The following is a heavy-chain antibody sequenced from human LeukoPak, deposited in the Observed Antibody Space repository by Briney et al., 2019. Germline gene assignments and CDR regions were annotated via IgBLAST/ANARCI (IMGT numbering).Heavy chain of an antibody. V-gene: IGHV3-7*01. CDR1: GFTFGSHW. J-gene: IGHJ6*03. Sequence: GGSLRLSCAASGFTFGSHWMSWVRQAPGKGLEWVANIKQDGSEKYYVDSVKDRFTTSRDNAKNSVYLQMNSLRAEDTAVYYCARVGEAFYTDVWGKGTTVTVSS. D-gene: IGHD3-10*01. CDR2: IKQDGSEK. CDR3: ARVGEAFYTDV.